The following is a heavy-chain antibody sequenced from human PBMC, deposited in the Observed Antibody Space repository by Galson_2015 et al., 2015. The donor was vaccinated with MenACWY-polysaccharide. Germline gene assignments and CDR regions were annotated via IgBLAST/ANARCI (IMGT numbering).Heavy chain of an antibody. CDR2: IDWADDK. CDR1: GFSLDRSGMS. V-gene: IGHV2-70*01. J-gene: IGHJ6*02. CDR3: ARTPTTVPDFYYSNGMDV. Sequence: PALVKPTQTLTLTCSFSGFSLDRSGMSVSWIRQPPGKAPEWLALIDWADDKYYSTSLKTRLSVSRDTSKSQVVLTLTNMAPVDTATYYCARTPTTVPDFYYSNGMDVWGQGTTVTVSS. D-gene: IGHD4-17*01.